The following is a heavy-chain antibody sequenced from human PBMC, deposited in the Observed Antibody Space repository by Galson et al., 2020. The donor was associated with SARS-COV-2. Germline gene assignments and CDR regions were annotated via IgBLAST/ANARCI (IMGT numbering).Heavy chain of an antibody. D-gene: IGHD6-19*01. CDR1: GGSISSYY. J-gene: IGHJ4*02. CDR2: IYYSGST. CDR3: ARRRAYSIGVAGTAYFDY. Sequence: SQTLSLTCTVSGGSISSYYWSWIRQPPGKGLEWIGYIYYSGSTYYNPSLKSRATISVDTSKNQFSLKLSSVTAADTAVYYCARRRAYSIGVAGTAYFDYWGQGTLVTVSS. V-gene: IGHV4-59*12.